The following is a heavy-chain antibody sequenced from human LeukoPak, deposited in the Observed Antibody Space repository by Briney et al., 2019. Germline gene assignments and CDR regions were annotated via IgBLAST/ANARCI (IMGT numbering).Heavy chain of an antibody. CDR1: GGSISSYY. J-gene: IGHJ5*02. CDR3: ARDMGSIADVWFDP. CDR2: IYYSGST. D-gene: IGHD6-6*01. Sequence: SETLSLTCTVSGGSISSYYWSWIRQPPGKGLEWIGYIYYSGSTNYNPSLKSRVTISVDTSKNQFSLKLSSVTAADTAVYYCARDMGSIADVWFDPWAREPWSPSPQ. V-gene: IGHV4-59*01.